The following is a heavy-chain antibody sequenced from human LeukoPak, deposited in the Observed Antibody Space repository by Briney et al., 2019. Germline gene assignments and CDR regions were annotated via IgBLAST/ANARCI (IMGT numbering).Heavy chain of an antibody. CDR1: GFTFSNYW. Sequence: GGSLRLSCAASGFTFSNYWMSWVRQAPGKGLEWVANIKQDGSEKYYVDSVKGRFTISRDNAKNSLYLQMNSLRAEDTAVYYCARVRHYYMDVWGKGTTVTVSS. CDR3: ARVRHYYMDV. J-gene: IGHJ6*03. V-gene: IGHV3-7*01. CDR2: IKQDGSEK.